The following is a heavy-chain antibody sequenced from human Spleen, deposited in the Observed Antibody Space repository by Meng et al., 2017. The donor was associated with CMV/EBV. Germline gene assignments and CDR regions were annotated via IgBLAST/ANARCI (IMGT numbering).Heavy chain of an antibody. V-gene: IGHV5-51*01. D-gene: IGHD2-8*01. CDR1: VDSFPTYL. J-gene: IGHJ4*02. CDR2: VYPGDSDA. Sequence: KGSVDSFPTYLIGWMRQIPGKGLEWMGIVYPGDSDARSRPSFQGQVTISADKSISTAFLQWSSLKASDTAIYYCARRNVNGYYFDYWGQGTLVTVSS. CDR3: ARRNVNGYYFDY.